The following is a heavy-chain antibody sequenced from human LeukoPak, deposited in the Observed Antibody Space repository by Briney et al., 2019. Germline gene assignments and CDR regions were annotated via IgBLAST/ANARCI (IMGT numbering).Heavy chain of an antibody. D-gene: IGHD3-10*01. Sequence: GASVKVSCKASGYTFTSYAMNWVRQAPGQGLEWMGWINTNTGNPTYAQGFTGRFVFSLDTSVSTAYLQISSLKAEDTAVYYCAKGVLLWFGELSMSGAALDYWGQGTLVTVFS. V-gene: IGHV7-4-1*02. CDR1: GYTFTSYA. J-gene: IGHJ4*02. CDR3: AKGVLLWFGELSMSGAALDY. CDR2: INTNTGNP.